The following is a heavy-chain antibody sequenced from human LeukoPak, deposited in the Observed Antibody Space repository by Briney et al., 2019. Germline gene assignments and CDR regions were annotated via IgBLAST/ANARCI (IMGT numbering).Heavy chain of an antibody. Sequence: GGSLRLSCAASGFTFSTHEMNWVRQAPGKGLECVSYINHSLSRMYYADSVKGRFTISRDNAKNSLYLQMNSLRAEDTAVYYCARDLYSSSWYGDNWFDPWGQGTLVTVSS. D-gene: IGHD6-13*01. CDR1: GFTFSTHE. CDR2: INHSLSRM. CDR3: ARDLYSSSWYGDNWFDP. J-gene: IGHJ5*02. V-gene: IGHV3-48*03.